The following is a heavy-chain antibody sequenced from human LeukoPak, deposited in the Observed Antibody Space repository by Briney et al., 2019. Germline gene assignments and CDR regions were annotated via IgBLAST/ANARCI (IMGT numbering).Heavy chain of an antibody. Sequence: MASETLSLTCTVSGDSITTYRWNWIRQPAGKGLEWIGRVDTAGITTYNPSLRSRVSMSVDTSKNQVSLKLNSVTAADTAVYYCARSLVDYTYFAYWVQGTLVTVSS. CDR2: VDTAGIT. V-gene: IGHV4-4*07. J-gene: IGHJ4*02. CDR3: ARSLVDYTYFAY. D-gene: IGHD2-21*01. CDR1: GDSITTYR.